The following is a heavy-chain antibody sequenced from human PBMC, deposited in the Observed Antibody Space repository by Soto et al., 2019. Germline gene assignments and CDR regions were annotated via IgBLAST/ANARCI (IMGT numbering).Heavy chain of an antibody. CDR2: ISSSGGTI. V-gene: IGHV3-23*01. CDR3: AKRGDGGNSGMDV. CDR1: GFIFSSYA. Sequence: EVQLLESGGGLVQPGGSLRLSCAASGFIFSSYAMRWVRQAPGKGLEWVSAISSSGGTIYYADSVKGRFTISRDNSKNTLYLQMNSLRAEDTAIYYCAKRGDGGNSGMDVWGKGTTVTVSS. J-gene: IGHJ6*03. D-gene: IGHD5-12*01.